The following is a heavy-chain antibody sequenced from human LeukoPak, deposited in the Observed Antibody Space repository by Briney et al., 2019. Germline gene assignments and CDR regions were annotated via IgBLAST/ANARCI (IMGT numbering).Heavy chain of an antibody. Sequence: SETLSLTCAVSGYSISSGYYWGWIRQPPGKGLEWIGSIYHSGSTYYNPSLKSRVTISVDTSKNQFSLKLSSVTAADTAVHYCARGSHYYYGMDVWGKGTTVTVSS. CDR3: ARGSHYYYGMDV. CDR1: GYSISSGYY. J-gene: IGHJ6*04. CDR2: IYHSGST. V-gene: IGHV4-38-2*01.